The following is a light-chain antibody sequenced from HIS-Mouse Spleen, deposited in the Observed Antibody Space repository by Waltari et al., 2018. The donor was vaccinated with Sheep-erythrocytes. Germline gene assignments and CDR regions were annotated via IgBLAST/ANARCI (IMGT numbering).Light chain of an antibody. Sequence: DIQMTQSPSSLSASVGDRVPITFRASQSISSYLNWYQQKPGKAPKHLIYAASSLQSGVPSRFSGSGSGTDFTLTISSLQPEDFATYYCQQSYSTPYTFGQGTKLEIK. J-gene: IGKJ2*01. V-gene: IGKV1-39*01. CDR1: QSISSY. CDR2: AAS. CDR3: QQSYSTPYT.